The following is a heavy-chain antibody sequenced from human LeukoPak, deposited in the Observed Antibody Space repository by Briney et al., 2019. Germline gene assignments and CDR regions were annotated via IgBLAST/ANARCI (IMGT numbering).Heavy chain of an antibody. V-gene: IGHV1-18*01. J-gene: IGHJ5*02. CDR2: ISAYNGNT. CDR3: ARTQRITMVRGVNWFDP. Sequence: ASVKVSCKASGYTFTSYGISWVRQAPGQGLEWMGWISAYNGNTNYAQKLQGRVTMTTDTSTSTAYMELRSLRSDDTAVYYRARTQRITMVRGVNWFDPWGQGTLVTVSS. CDR1: GYTFTSYG. D-gene: IGHD3-10*01.